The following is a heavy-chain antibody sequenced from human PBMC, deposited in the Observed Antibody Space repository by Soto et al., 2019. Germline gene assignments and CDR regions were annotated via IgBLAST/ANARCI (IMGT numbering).Heavy chain of an antibody. Sequence: QVQLVESGGGVVQPGRSLRLSCAASGFTFSSYAMHWVRQAPGKGLEWVAVISYDGSNKYYADSVKGRFTISRDNSNTTLYLQINSLRAEDTAVYYCAREGIAVAPFFDYWGQGTLVTVSS. J-gene: IGHJ4*02. CDR1: GFTFSSYA. CDR2: ISYDGSNK. D-gene: IGHD6-19*01. CDR3: AREGIAVAPFFDY. V-gene: IGHV3-30-3*01.